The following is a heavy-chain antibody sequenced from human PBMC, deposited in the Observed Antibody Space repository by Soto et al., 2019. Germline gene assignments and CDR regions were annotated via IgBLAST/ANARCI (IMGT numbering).Heavy chain of an antibody. CDR2: INPATGAA. V-gene: IGHV1-2*02. CDR3: ARGGGVGVAGSAAFDM. CDR1: GYPVTAYY. D-gene: IGHD3-3*01. Sequence: QLHLVQSGAVVKKPGASVTVSCSASGYPVTAYYMHWVRQAPGRGLEWMGGINPATGAAKYTQTLQGRVTMSRATCTSTVFMEPSGPTSEDTALFFCARGGGVGVAGSAAFDMWGQGTLVTVSS. J-gene: IGHJ3*02.